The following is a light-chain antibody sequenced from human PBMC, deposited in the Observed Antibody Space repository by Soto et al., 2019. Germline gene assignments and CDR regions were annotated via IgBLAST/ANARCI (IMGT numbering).Light chain of an antibody. V-gene: IGLV2-14*01. CDR3: SSYTNSSTPHVV. Sequence: QSVLTQPASVSGSPGQSITISCTGTSSDIGGYNYVSWYQQHPGKAPKLLIYDVSHRPSGVSNRFSGSKSGNTASLTISGLQAEDEADYYCSSYTNSSTPHVVFGGGTKVTVL. J-gene: IGLJ2*01. CDR1: SSDIGGYNY. CDR2: DVS.